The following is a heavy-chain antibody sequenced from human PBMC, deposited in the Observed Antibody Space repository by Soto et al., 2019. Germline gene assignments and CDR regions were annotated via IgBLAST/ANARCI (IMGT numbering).Heavy chain of an antibody. CDR2: IFQSGST. CDR3: ARGRGRYSSGWSWFDP. Sequence: PSETLSLTCGVSGGTIRSPDWWTWVRQPPGKGLEWIGEIFQSGSTNYTPSLESLVTISVDKSKNQFSLTLTSVTAADTAVYFCARGRGRYSSGWSWFDPWGQGILVTVST. D-gene: IGHD6-19*01. J-gene: IGHJ5*02. V-gene: IGHV4-4*02. CDR1: GGTIRSPDW.